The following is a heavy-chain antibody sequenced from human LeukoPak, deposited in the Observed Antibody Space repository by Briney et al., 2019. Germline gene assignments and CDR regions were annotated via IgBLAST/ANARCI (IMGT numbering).Heavy chain of an antibody. CDR2: ISGNGVST. CDR1: GFTFSTYA. D-gene: IGHD6-13*01. Sequence: PGGSLRLSCAASGFTFSTYAISWVRQAPGKGLEWVSTISGNGVSTYYANSVKGRFTISRDNSKNTLWLQMNSLRAEDTALYYCAKPQYDSRWYYFDYWGQGTLVTVSS. CDR3: AKPQYDSRWYYFDY. J-gene: IGHJ4*02. V-gene: IGHV3-23*01.